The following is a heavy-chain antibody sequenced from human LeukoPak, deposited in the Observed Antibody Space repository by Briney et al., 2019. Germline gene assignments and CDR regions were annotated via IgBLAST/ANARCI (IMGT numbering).Heavy chain of an antibody. D-gene: IGHD3-3*02. Sequence: HASETLSLTCTVSGASISSFYWSWIRQPPGKGLEWMANIKEDGSEKYYVDSVKGRFIISRDNAKNSLYLQMNSLRAEDTAVYYCARDTAMHFGHGVDVWSQGTTATVSS. J-gene: IGHJ6*02. CDR2: IKEDGSEK. CDR3: ARDTAMHFGHGVDV. CDR1: GASISSFY. V-gene: IGHV3-7*01.